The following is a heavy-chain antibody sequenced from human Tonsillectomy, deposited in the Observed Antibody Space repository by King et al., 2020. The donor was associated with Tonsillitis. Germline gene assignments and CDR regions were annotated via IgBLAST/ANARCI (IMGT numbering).Heavy chain of an antibody. J-gene: IGHJ6*02. CDR2: ISYDGSNK. CDR1: GFTFSSYA. CDR3: ARGADSCYDPYYYYGMDV. Sequence: VQLVESGGGVVQPGRSLRLSCAASGFTFSSYAMHWVRQAPGKGLEWVAVISYDGSNKYYADSVKGRFTISRDNSKNTLYLQMNSLRAEDTAVYYCARGADSCYDPYYYYGMDVWGQGTTVTVSS. D-gene: IGHD5-12*01. V-gene: IGHV3-30*04.